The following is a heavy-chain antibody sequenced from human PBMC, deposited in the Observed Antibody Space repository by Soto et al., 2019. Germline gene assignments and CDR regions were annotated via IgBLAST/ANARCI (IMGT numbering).Heavy chain of an antibody. CDR2: ISYDGSNK. D-gene: IGHD5-12*01. CDR1: GFTFSSYA. Sequence: QVQLVESGGGVVQPGRSLRLSCAASGFTFSSYAMHWVRQAPGKGLEWVAVISYDGSNKYYADSVKGRFTISRDNSKNTLYLQMNSLRAEDTAVYYCARDLGYSGYENYYYYGMDVWGQGTTVTVSS. J-gene: IGHJ6*02. CDR3: ARDLGYSGYENYYYYGMDV. V-gene: IGHV3-30-3*01.